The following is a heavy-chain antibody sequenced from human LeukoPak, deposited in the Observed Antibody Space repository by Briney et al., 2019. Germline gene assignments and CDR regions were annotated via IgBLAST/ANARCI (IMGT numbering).Heavy chain of an antibody. CDR3: ARVVVPAAMGGMDV. J-gene: IGHJ6*02. V-gene: IGHV4-59*01. CDR1: GGFISSYY. Sequence: SETLSLTCTVSGGFISSYYWSWIRQPPGKGLEWIGYIYYSGSTNYNPSLKSRATISVDTSKNQFSLKLSSVTAADTAVYYCARVVVPAAMGGMDVWGQGTTVTVSS. CDR2: IYYSGST. D-gene: IGHD2-2*01.